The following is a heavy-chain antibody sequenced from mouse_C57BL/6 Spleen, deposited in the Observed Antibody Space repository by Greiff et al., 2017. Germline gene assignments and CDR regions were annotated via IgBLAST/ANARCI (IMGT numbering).Heavy chain of an antibody. CDR1: GFTFSSYA. CDR2: ISDGGSYT. Sequence: EVQGVESGGGLVKPGGSLKLSCAASGFTFSSYAMSWVRQTPEKRLEWVATISDGGSYTYYPDNVKGRFTISRDNAKNNLYLQMSHLKSEDTAVYYCARDSRWDTTVVAYFDCWGQGTTLTVSS. J-gene: IGHJ2*01. CDR3: ARDSRWDTTVVAYFDC. V-gene: IGHV5-4*01. D-gene: IGHD1-1*01.